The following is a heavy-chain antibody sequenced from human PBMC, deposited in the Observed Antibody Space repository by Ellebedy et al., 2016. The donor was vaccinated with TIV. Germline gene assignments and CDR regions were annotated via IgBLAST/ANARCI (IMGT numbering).Heavy chain of an antibody. CDR1: GVSITSHF. CDR3: ARHGPQWFDAFDL. D-gene: IGHD3-22*01. V-gene: IGHV4-4*07. J-gene: IGHJ3*01. CDR2: LHPSGTP. Sequence: LETLSLTCAVSGVSITSHFWTWIRQPAGGGLEWIGRLHPSGTPNYNPSLKSRVIMSRDTSKDQFSLKLSSVTAADTAVYYCARHGPQWFDAFDLWGQGTLVTVSS.